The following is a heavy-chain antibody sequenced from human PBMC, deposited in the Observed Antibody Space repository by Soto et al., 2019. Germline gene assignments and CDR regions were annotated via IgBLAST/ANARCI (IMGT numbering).Heavy chain of an antibody. V-gene: IGHV3-30-3*01. Sequence: QVQLVESGGGVVKPGRSLRLSCAASGFTFSSYAMHWVRQAPGKGLEWVAVISYDGSNKCYADSVKGRFTISRDNSKNTLYLQMNSLRAEDTAVYYCASRAAVWGAFDICGQGTMVTVSS. CDR1: GFTFSSYA. J-gene: IGHJ3*02. CDR2: ISYDGSNK. CDR3: ASRAAVWGAFDI. D-gene: IGHD3-16*01.